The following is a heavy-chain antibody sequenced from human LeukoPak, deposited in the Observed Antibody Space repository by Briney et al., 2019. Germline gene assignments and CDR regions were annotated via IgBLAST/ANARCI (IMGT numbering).Heavy chain of an antibody. V-gene: IGHV4-34*01. CDR1: GGSFSGYY. J-gene: IGHJ4*02. CDR3: ARGGVFDY. CDR2: INHSGST. Sequence: PSETLSLTCAVYGGSFSGYYWSWIRQPPGKGLEWIGEINHSGSTNYNPSLESRVTISVDTSKNQFSLKLSSVTAADTAVYYCARGGVFDYWGQGTLVAVSS.